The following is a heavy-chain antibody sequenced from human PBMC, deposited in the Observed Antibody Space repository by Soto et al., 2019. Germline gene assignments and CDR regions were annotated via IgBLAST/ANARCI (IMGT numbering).Heavy chain of an antibody. Sequence: PGGSLSLSGASSGFTFSDYYMSWIRQAPGKGLEWVSYISSSSSYTNYADSVKGRFTISRDNAKNSLYLQMNSLRAEDTAVYYCARGFRDYYDSSGYKYWGQGTLVTVSS. CDR3: ARGFRDYYDSSGYKY. D-gene: IGHD3-22*01. CDR2: ISSSSSYT. J-gene: IGHJ4*02. V-gene: IGHV3-11*06. CDR1: GFTFSDYY.